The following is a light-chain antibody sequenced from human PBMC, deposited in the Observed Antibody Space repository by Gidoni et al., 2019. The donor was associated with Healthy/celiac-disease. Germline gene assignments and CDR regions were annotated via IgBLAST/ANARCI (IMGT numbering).Light chain of an antibody. Sequence: IVLSQSPATLSSSPGERATLSCRASQSVSSYLAWYQQKPGQAPRLLIYNASNRATGIPARFSGSGSGTDFTLTISSREPEDVAVYYCQQRSNWPPSTFGPGTKVDIK. CDR3: QQRSNWPPST. V-gene: IGKV3-11*01. CDR2: NAS. J-gene: IGKJ3*01. CDR1: QSVSSY.